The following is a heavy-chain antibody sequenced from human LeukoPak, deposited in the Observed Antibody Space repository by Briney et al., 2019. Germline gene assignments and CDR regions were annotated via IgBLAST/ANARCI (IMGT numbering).Heavy chain of an antibody. CDR3: ARDRESYYYDSSGYLPVVGFFDY. J-gene: IGHJ4*02. Sequence: PSETLSLTCTVSGYSISSGYYWGWIRQPPGKGLEWIGSIYHSGSTYYNPSLKSRVTISVDTSKNQLSLKLSSVTAADTAVYYCARDRESYYYDSSGYLPVVGFFDYWGQGTLVTVSS. CDR2: IYHSGST. D-gene: IGHD3-22*01. CDR1: GYSISSGYY. V-gene: IGHV4-38-2*02.